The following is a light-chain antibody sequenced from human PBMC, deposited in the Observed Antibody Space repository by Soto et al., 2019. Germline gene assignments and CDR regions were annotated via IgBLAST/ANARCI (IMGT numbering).Light chain of an antibody. CDR1: SSNLGSNF. CDR2: RNN. J-gene: IGLJ3*02. Sequence: QSVLTQPPSASRTPGQRVTISCSGSSSNLGSNFVYWYQQLPGAAPKLLISRNNERPSGVPDRFSGSKSGTSASLAISGLRSEDEADYHCAAWDDSLSGVVFGGGTKVTVL. V-gene: IGLV1-47*01. CDR3: AAWDDSLSGVV.